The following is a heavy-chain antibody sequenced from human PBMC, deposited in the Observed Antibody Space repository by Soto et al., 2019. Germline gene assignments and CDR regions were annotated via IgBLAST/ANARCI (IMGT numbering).Heavy chain of an antibody. Sequence: QVQLVQTGAEVKKPGASVKVSCKASGYTFTSYHSSWVRQAPGQGLEWMGWISAYKGNTKYAQKLQGRDTMTTDTTTSTAYMELRSMSSDDTAVYYGARGAPPEVDWGQGTLVTVSS. V-gene: IGHV1-18*01. CDR3: ARGAPPEVD. CDR1: GYTFTSYH. CDR2: ISAYKGNT. J-gene: IGHJ4*02.